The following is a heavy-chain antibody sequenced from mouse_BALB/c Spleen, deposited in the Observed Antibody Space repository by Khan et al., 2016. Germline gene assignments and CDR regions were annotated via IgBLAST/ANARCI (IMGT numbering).Heavy chain of an antibody. CDR2: ISYSGST. CDR1: GYSITSDYA. Sequence: EVQLVESGPGLVKPSQSLSLTCTVTGYSITSDYAWNWIRQFPGNKLEWMGYISYSGSTSSNPSLKSRISITRDTSKNQFFLQLNSVTTEDTATYYCARRATFLDYWGQGTTLTVSS. J-gene: IGHJ2*01. D-gene: IGHD3-1*01. V-gene: IGHV3-2*02. CDR3: ARRATFLDY.